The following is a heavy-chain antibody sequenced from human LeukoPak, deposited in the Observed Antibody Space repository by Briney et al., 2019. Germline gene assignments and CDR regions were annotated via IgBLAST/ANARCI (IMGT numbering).Heavy chain of an antibody. CDR2: IMPIFGTA. CDR3: ARGANWAKGFDY. D-gene: IGHD7-27*01. V-gene: IGHV1-69*01. Sequence: SVKVSCKASGGTFSSYAISWVRQAPGQGLEWMGGIMPIFGTANYAQKFQGRVTITADESTSTAYMELSSLRSEDTAVYYCARGANWAKGFDYWGQGTLVTVSS. J-gene: IGHJ4*02. CDR1: GGTFSSYA.